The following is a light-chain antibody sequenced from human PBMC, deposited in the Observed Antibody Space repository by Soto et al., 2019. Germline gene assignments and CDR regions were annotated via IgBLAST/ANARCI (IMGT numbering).Light chain of an antibody. V-gene: IGKV1-5*01. Sequence: IQMTQSPSTLSASVGDRVTITCRASQSISSWLAWFQQKPGKAPKLLIYDASTLESGVPSRFSGSGSGTEFTLTISSLQPDDFATYYCQQYNYYRTFGQGTRLEIK. CDR2: DAS. CDR3: QQYNYYRT. CDR1: QSISSW. J-gene: IGKJ5*01.